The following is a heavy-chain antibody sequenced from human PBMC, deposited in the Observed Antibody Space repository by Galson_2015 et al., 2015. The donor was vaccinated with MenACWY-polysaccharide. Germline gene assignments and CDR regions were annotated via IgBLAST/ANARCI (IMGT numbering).Heavy chain of an antibody. CDR2: IYTSGGT. Sequence: TLTLACGVSGGSISRGDYYWRWIRPLAGQGLAWIGRIYTSGGTNYNPSLKSQVTISVETSKNQFSQRLRSVTAADTAVYYCAREGYSSGWRYFDYWGQGTLVTVSS. D-gene: IGHD6-19*01. CDR3: AREGYSSGWRYFDY. CDR1: GGSISRGDYY. J-gene: IGHJ4*02. V-gene: IGHV4-61*02.